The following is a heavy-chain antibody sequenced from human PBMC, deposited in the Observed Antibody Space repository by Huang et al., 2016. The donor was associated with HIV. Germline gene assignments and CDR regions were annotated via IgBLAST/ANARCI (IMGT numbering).Heavy chain of an antibody. V-gene: IGHV1-69*01. CDR3: TSYSLGHGFDY. J-gene: IGHJ4*02. D-gene: IGHD4-4*01. CDR2: TIPVLSPT. Sequence: QVQLVQSGAEVKKTGSSVKVACKASGGILTNYVISWVRQTSGRGLGWMGGTIPVLSPTDYARTVQGRLSITADDSTSTVYMELSGLRSEDTAMYYCTSYSLGHGFDYWGQGTLVTVSS. CDR1: GGILTNYV.